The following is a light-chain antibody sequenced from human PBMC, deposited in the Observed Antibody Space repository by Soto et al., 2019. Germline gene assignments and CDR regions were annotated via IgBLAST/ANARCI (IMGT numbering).Light chain of an antibody. V-gene: IGLV4-60*03. CDR3: ETWDSNTLWV. CDR2: LEGSGSY. CDR1: SGHSSCI. J-gene: IGLJ3*02. Sequence: QSVLTQSSSASASLGSSVKLTCTLSSGHSSCIIAWHQQQPGKAPRYLMKLEGSGSYNKGSGVPDRFSGSSSGADRYLTISNLQSEDEADYYCETWDSNTLWVFGGGTKLTVL.